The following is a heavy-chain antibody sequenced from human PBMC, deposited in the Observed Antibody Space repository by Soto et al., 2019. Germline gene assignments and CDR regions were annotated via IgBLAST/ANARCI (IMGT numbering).Heavy chain of an antibody. CDR2: ISARGGSS. CDR3: AKGSIEYSSSVDN. D-gene: IGHD5-12*01. Sequence: DVQLLESGGGLVQPGGSLRLSCAASGFSFSSYAMVWVRQAPGKGLEWVAVISARGGSSYFEDSVKGRFTLSRDNAKNVWSLEMNSLRAEATAIYFCAKGSIEYSSSVDNWGQGTLVVVSS. V-gene: IGHV3-23*01. CDR1: GFSFSSYA. J-gene: IGHJ4*02.